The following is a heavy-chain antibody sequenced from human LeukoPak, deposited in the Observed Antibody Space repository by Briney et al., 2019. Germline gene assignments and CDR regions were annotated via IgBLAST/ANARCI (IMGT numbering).Heavy chain of an antibody. J-gene: IGHJ4*02. CDR1: GFTFSSYG. V-gene: IGHV3-30*18. Sequence: GGSLRLSCAASGFTFSSYGMHWVRQAPGKGLEWVAVISYDGSNKYYADSVKGRFTIPRDNSKNTLYLQMNSLRAEDTAVYYCAKVGGGVAGHFDYWGQGTLVTVSS. CDR3: AKVGGGVAGHFDY. D-gene: IGHD6-19*01. CDR2: ISYDGSNK.